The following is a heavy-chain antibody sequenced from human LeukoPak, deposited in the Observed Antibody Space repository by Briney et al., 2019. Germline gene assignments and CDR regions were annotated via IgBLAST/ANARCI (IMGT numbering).Heavy chain of an antibody. CDR3: AGIPVFGVVLHQEPV. CDR1: GGTFSDYA. D-gene: IGHD3-3*01. V-gene: IGHV1-69*10. Sequence: GASVKVSCKASGGTFSDYALNWVRQAPGQGLEWMGVFIPILGTANSTRKFQGRVTITADISTNTVYMELSSLRSEDTAVYFCAGIPVFGVVLHQEPVWGKGTTVTVSS. J-gene: IGHJ6*04. CDR2: FIPILGTA.